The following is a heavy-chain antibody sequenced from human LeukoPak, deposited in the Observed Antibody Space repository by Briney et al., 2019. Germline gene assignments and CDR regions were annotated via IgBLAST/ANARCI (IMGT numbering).Heavy chain of an antibody. CDR3: ARDGTAAGFDY. D-gene: IGHD6-13*01. J-gene: IGHJ4*02. CDR2: IFYSGST. CDR1: GGSISSYF. Sequence: TSETLSLTCTVSGGSISSYFWSWFRQPPGKGLEWIGYIFYSGSTNYNPSLKSRVTISVDTSKNQFSLKLSSVTAADTAVYYCARDGTAAGFDYWGQGTLVTVSS. V-gene: IGHV4-59*01.